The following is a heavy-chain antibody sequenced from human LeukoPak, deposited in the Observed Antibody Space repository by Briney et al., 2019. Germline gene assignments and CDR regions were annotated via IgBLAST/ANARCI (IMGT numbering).Heavy chain of an antibody. J-gene: IGHJ3*02. CDR1: GGSISSGGYY. V-gene: IGHV4-31*03. CDR3: ATLTRRENPSRNAFDI. CDR2: IYYSGST. D-gene: IGHD3-16*01. Sequence: SETLSLTCTVSGGSISSGGYYWSWLRQHPGKGLEWIGYIYYSGSTYYNPSLKSRVTISVDTSKNQFSLKLSSVTAADTAVYYCATLTRRENPSRNAFDIWGQGTMVTVSS.